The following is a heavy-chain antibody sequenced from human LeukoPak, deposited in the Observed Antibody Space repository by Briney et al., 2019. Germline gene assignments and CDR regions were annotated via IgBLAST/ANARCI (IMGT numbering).Heavy chain of an antibody. Sequence: GESLKISCKGSGYSFTSYWIGWVRQMPGKGLEWMGIIYPGDSDTRYSPSFQGQVTISADKSISTAYLQWSSLKASDTAMYYCARRVDRAMVTWYFDYWGQGTLATVSS. CDR2: IYPGDSDT. V-gene: IGHV5-51*01. D-gene: IGHD5-18*01. CDR3: ARRVDRAMVTWYFDY. J-gene: IGHJ4*02. CDR1: GYSFTSYW.